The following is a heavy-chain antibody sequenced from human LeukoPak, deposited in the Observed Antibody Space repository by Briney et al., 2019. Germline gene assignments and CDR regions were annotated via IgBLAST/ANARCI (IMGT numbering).Heavy chain of an antibody. CDR2: IYYSGHT. CDR3: ARESEQLWLGHFDY. Sequence: SETLSLTCTVSGRSIRTYYWGWIRQPPGKGLEWIGYIYYSGHTNYNPSLNCRVTISVDTSKNQFSLKLSSVTAADTAIYCCARESEQLWLGHFDYWGQGTLVTVSS. V-gene: IGHV4-59*01. J-gene: IGHJ4*02. D-gene: IGHD5-18*01. CDR1: GRSIRTYY.